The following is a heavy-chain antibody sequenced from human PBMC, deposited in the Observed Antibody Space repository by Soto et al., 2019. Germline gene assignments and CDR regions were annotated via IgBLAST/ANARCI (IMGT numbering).Heavy chain of an antibody. CDR2: INPILSMS. V-gene: IGHV1-69*02. CDR1: GDTFSFYT. D-gene: IGHD2-2*01. Sequence: SVKVSCKASGDTFSFYTINWVRQAPGLGLEWVGRINPILSMSNYAQKFQGRVTMTADKSTNTAYMELRSLRSEDTAVYYCARVPDYWGQGTLVTVSS. CDR3: ARVPDY. J-gene: IGHJ4*02.